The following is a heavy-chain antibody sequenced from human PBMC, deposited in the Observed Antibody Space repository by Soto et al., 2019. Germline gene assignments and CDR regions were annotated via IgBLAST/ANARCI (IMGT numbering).Heavy chain of an antibody. Sequence: HPGGSLRLSCAASGFTFSSYWMHWVRQAPGKGLVWVSRINSDGSSTSYADSVKGRFTISRDNAKNTLYLQMNSLRAEDTAVYYCAIIGAPAAITHFDYWGQGTLVTVSS. D-gene: IGHD2-2*01. CDR1: GFTFSSYW. CDR3: AIIGAPAAITHFDY. CDR2: INSDGSST. J-gene: IGHJ4*02. V-gene: IGHV3-74*01.